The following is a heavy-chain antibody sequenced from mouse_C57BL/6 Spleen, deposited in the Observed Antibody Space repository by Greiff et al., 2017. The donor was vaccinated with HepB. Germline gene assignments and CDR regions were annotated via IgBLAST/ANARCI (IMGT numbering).Heavy chain of an antibody. Sequence: QVQLQHSGPELVKPGASVKISCKASGYSFTSYYIHWVKQRPGQGLEWIGWIYPGSGNTKYNEKFKGKATLTADTSSSTAYMQLSSLTSEDSAVYYCADSNEDYAMDYWGQGTSVTVSS. CDR1: GYSFTSYY. D-gene: IGHD2-5*01. J-gene: IGHJ4*01. CDR3: ADSNEDYAMDY. CDR2: IYPGSGNT. V-gene: IGHV1-66*01.